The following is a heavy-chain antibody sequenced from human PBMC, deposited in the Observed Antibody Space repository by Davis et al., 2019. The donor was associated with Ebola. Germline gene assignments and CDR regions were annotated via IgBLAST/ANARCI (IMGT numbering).Heavy chain of an antibody. CDR2: IYYSGST. CDR1: GGSISSYY. J-gene: IGHJ6*02. D-gene: IGHD2-2*01. CDR3: ARGYCSSTSCPYGMDV. V-gene: IGHV4-59*01. Sequence: PSETLSLTCTVSGGSISSYYWSWIRQPPGKGLEWIGYIYYSGSTNYNPSLKSRVTISVDTSKNQFSLKLSSVTAADTAVYYCARGYCSSTSCPYGMDVWGQGTTVTVSS.